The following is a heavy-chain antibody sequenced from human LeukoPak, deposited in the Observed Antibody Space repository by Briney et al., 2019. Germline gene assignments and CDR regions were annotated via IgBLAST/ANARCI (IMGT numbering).Heavy chain of an antibody. CDR2: IYHSGST. J-gene: IGHJ5*02. Sequence: PSETLSLTCAVSGGSISSSNWWRWGRQPPGKGLEWIGEIYHSGSTNYNPSLKSRVTISVDKSKNQFSLELSSVTAADTAVYYCARGLMITYEEWFDPWGQGTLVTVSS. CDR1: GGSISSSNW. D-gene: IGHD3-16*01. CDR3: ARGLMITYEEWFDP. V-gene: IGHV4-4*02.